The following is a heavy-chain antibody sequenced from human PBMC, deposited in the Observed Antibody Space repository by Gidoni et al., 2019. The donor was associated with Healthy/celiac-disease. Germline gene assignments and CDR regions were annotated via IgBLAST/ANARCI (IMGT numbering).Heavy chain of an antibody. CDR2: IYYSGST. D-gene: IGHD3-10*01. CDR1: GGSISSSSYY. CDR3: ARILRYGSDWFDP. V-gene: IGHV4-39*07. J-gene: IGHJ5*02. Sequence: QLQLQEPGPGLVKPSETLSLPCTVSGGSISSSSYYWGWIRQPPGKGLEWIGSIYYSGSTYYNPSLKSRVTISVDTSKNQFSLKLSSVTAADTAVYYCARILRYGSDWFDPWGQGTLVTVSS.